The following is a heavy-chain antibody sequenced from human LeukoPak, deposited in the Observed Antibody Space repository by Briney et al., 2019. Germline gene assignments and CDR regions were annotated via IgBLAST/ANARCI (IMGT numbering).Heavy chain of an antibody. J-gene: IGHJ6*03. Sequence: GESLKISCTGSGYRFSNYWIGWVRQLPGKGLEWMGIIYPGDSDTKYSPSFQGQVTISADRSISTAYLQWSSLKASDTAMYYCARGDCSANCYGPYYYYMDVWGKGTTVTVSS. CDR2: IYPGDSDT. D-gene: IGHD2-2*01. V-gene: IGHV5-51*01. CDR3: ARGDCSANCYGPYYYYMDV. CDR1: GYRFSNYW.